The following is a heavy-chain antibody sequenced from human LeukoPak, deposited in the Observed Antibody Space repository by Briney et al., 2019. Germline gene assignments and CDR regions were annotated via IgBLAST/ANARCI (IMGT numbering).Heavy chain of an antibody. CDR2: IYYSGST. Sequence: SETLSLTCTVSGGSISSYYWSWIRQPPGKGLEWIGCIYYSGSTNYNPSLKSRVTISVDTSKNQFSLKLSSVTAADTAVYYCVRGRARGEMVPGYRGQGTLVTVSP. D-gene: IGHD3-10*01. V-gene: IGHV4-59*01. CDR1: GGSISSYY. CDR3: VRGRARGEMVPGY. J-gene: IGHJ4*02.